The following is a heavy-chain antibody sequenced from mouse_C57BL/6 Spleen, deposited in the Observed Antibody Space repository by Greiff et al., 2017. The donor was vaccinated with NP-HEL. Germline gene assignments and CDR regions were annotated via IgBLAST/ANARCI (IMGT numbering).Heavy chain of an antibody. J-gene: IGHJ1*03. Sequence: QVQLQQSGAELVRPGTSVKVSCKASGYAFTNYLIEWVKQRPGQGLEWIGVINPGSGGTNYNEKFKGKATLTADKSSSTAYMQLSSLTSEDSAVYFCARGGSSDWYFDVWGTGTTLTVSS. CDR3: ARGGSSDWYFDV. CDR2: INPGSGGT. CDR1: GYAFTNYL. D-gene: IGHD1-3*01. V-gene: IGHV1-54*01.